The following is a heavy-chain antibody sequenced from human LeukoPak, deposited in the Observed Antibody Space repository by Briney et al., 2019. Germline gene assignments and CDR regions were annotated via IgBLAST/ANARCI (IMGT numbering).Heavy chain of an antibody. Sequence: SETLSLTCTVSGYSISSGYYWGWIRQPPGKGLEWIGNIYHSGSTYYNPSFKSRVTISVDTSKNQFSLKLSSVTAADTAVYYCALGSYSLLGDYWGQGTLVTVSS. J-gene: IGHJ4*02. D-gene: IGHD3-10*01. CDR1: GYSISSGYY. V-gene: IGHV4-38-2*02. CDR3: ALGSYSLLGDY. CDR2: IYHSGST.